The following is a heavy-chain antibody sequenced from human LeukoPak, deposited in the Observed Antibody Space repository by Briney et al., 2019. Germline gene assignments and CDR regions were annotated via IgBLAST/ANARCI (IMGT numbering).Heavy chain of an antibody. Sequence: PSETLSLTCTVSGGSISSHYWSWIRQPPGKGLEWIGYIYYSGSTNYNPSLKSRVTISVDTSKNQFSLKLSSVTAADTAVYYCARDIPINSWGQGTLVTVSS. J-gene: IGHJ4*02. CDR3: ARDIPINS. CDR2: IYYSGST. V-gene: IGHV4-59*11. CDR1: GGSISSHY.